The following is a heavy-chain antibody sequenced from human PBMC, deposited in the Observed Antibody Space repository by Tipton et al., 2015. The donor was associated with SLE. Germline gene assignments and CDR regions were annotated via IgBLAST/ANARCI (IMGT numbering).Heavy chain of an antibody. V-gene: IGHV4-59*01. D-gene: IGHD1-26*01. CDR3: GRDSAPGIPYYYYGMDV. Sequence: TLSLTCTVSGGSISSSYWSWIRQPPGKGLEWIGYIYSNGNTKYNPSLKSRVTISIDTSKNQFSLNVSSVTAADTAVYYCGRDSAPGIPYYYYGMDVWGQGTTATVSS. CDR2: IYSNGNT. CDR1: GGSISSSY. J-gene: IGHJ6*02.